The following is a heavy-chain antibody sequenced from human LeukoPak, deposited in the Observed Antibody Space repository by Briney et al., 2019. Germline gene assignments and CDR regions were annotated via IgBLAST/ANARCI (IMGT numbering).Heavy chain of an antibody. CDR1: GFTVSSNY. CDR3: ARVRSFDI. Sequence: PGGSLRLSCAASGFTVSSNYMSWVRQAPGKGLEWVANIKEDGTDKYYVDSVKGRFTISRDNAKNSLYLQMNSLRVEDTAVYYCARVRSFDIWGQGTMVTVSS. J-gene: IGHJ3*02. CDR2: IKEDGTDK. V-gene: IGHV3-7*03.